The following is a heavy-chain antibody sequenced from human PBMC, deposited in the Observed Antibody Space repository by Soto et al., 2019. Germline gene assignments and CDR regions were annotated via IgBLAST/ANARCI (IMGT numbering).Heavy chain of an antibody. CDR3: ARDRRTYYYGSGSYYYGMDV. Sequence: KSSETLSLTCAVSGGSIISSNWWRFVRQPPGKGLEWIGEIYHSGSTNYNPSLKSRVTISVDKSKNQFSLKLSSVTAADTAVYYCARDRRTYYYGSGSYYYGMDVWGQGTTVPVS. V-gene: IGHV4-4*02. J-gene: IGHJ6*02. CDR1: GGSIISSNW. D-gene: IGHD3-10*01. CDR2: IYHSGST.